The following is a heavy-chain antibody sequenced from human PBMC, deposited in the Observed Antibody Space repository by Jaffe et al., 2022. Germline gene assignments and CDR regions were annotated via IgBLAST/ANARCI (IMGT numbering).Heavy chain of an antibody. CDR3: ARVGWGYSEYQPSPLWDY. V-gene: IGHV1-18*01. J-gene: IGHJ4*02. CDR2: ISAYNGNT. CDR1: GYTFTSYG. Sequence: QVQLVQSGAEVKKPGASVKVSCKASGYTFTSYGISWVRQAPGQGLEWMGWISAYNGNTNYAQKLQGRVTMTTDTSTSTAYMELRSLRSDDTAVYYCARVGWGYSEYQPSPLWDYWGQGTLVTVSS. D-gene: IGHD2-2*01.